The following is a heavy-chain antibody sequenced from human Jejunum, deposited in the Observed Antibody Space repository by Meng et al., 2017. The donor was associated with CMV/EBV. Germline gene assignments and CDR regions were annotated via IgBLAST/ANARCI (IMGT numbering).Heavy chain of an antibody. CDR1: GLTLSSYW. CDR3: ATGGGNPYDY. D-gene: IGHD4-23*01. V-gene: IGHV3-74*01. Sequence: LSCAASGLTLSSYWMHWVRQAPGKGLVWVSHINNDGSTTNYADSVKGRFTISRDNAKNTLYLQMNSLRAEDTAVYYCATGGGNPYDYWGQGTLVTVSS. CDR2: INNDGSTT. J-gene: IGHJ4*02.